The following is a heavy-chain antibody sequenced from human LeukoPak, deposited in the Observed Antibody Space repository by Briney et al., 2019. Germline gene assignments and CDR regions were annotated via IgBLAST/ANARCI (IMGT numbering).Heavy chain of an antibody. V-gene: IGHV4-38-2*02. D-gene: IGHD3-10*01. CDR1: GYSIGSGYF. J-gene: IGHJ5*02. Sequence: PSETLSLTCTVSGYSIGSGYFWGWIRQSPGKGLEWIGSLYYGGSTDCNPALKSRVTISLDTSKNQFSLNLSSVTAADTAVYYCARDLSRRGIRNWFDPWGQGTLVTVSS. CDR2: LYYGGST. CDR3: ARDLSRRGIRNWFDP.